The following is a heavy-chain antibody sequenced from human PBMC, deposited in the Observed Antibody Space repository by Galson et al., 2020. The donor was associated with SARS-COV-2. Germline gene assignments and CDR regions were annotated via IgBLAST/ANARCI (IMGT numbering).Heavy chain of an antibody. V-gene: IGHV3-33*01. CDR1: GFTFSSHA. CDR3: ARDGQTSSGWAFDY. J-gene: IGHJ4*02. D-gene: IGHD6-19*01. Sequence: GGSLRLSCAASGFTFSSHAMHWVRQAPGKGLEWVAQIFFDGSDKYYGDSVKSRFTISRDSSKNTVYLQMNNLRADDTAVYYCARDGQTSSGWAFDYWGQGTLVTVSS. CDR2: IFFDGSDK.